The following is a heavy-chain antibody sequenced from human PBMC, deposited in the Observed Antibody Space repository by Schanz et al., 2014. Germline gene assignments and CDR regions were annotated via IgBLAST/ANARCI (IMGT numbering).Heavy chain of an antibody. V-gene: IGHV3-23*01. CDR1: GFTFSSYA. J-gene: IGHJ4*02. CDR2: MNESHSTI. CDR3: ARKVVATIGGYYDD. D-gene: IGHD5-12*01. Sequence: EVQLLESGGGLVQPGGSLRLSCAASGFTFSSYAMSWVRQAPGKGLEWVSAMNESHSTIYYADSVRGRFTISRDNAENTLYLQMISLRAEDTAVYYSARKVVATIGGYYDDWGQGTLVIVSS.